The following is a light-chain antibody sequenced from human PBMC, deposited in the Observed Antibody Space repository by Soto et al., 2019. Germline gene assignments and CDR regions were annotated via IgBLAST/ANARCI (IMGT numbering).Light chain of an antibody. CDR3: LQYDVWPPWT. Sequence: EIVMTQSPAPLSLSPGERATFSCMSSQSVSSNLAWYQQKPGQAPTLLIYRASTRATGIPDRFSGSGSGTEFTLTISSLQSEDFAVYYCLQYDVWPPWTFGQGTKVDIK. CDR2: RAS. V-gene: IGKV3-15*01. J-gene: IGKJ1*01. CDR1: QSVSSN.